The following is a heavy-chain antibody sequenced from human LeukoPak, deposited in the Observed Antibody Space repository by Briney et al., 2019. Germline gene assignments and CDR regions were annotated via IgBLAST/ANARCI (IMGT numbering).Heavy chain of an antibody. D-gene: IGHD3-9*01. CDR1: GYTFTSYY. CDR3: ARDGMYYDILTGYPRQNWFDP. CDR2: INPSGGST. Sequence: VASVKVSRKASGYTFTSYYMHWVRQAPGQGLEWMGIINPSGGSTSYAQKFQGRVTMTRDTSTSTVYMELSSLRSEDTAVYYCARDGMYYDILTGYPRQNWFDPWGQGTLVTVSS. J-gene: IGHJ5*02. V-gene: IGHV1-46*01.